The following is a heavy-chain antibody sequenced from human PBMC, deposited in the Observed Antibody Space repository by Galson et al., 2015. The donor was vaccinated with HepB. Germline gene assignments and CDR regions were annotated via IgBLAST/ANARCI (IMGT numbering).Heavy chain of an antibody. D-gene: IGHD3-10*01. Sequence: ETLSLTCTVSGGSISSYYWSWIRQPPGKGLEWLGYIYYSGSTNYNPSLKSRVTISVDTSKNQFSLKLSSVTAADTAVYYCARVRWFRGYPIGYFDLWGRGTLVTVSS. V-gene: IGHV4-59*01. CDR2: IYYSGST. CDR3: ARVRWFRGYPIGYFDL. J-gene: IGHJ2*01. CDR1: GGSISSYY.